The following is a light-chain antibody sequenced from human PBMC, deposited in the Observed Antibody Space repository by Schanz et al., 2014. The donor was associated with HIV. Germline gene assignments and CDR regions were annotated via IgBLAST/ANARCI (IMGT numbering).Light chain of an antibody. J-gene: IGLJ3*02. CDR1: RSDIGNYDF. Sequence: QSALTQPPSASGSPGQSVTISCTGTRSDIGNYDFVSWYQQHPGQAPKLMIYDVSNRPSGVSNRFSGSKSGNTASLTISGLQAEDEADYYCISYTSSSTWVFGGGTKLTVL. CDR2: DVS. V-gene: IGLV2-14*03. CDR3: ISYTSSSTWV.